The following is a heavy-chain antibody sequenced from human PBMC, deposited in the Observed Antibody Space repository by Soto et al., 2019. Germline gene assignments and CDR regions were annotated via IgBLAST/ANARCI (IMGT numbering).Heavy chain of an antibody. CDR3: VREMATIDGGAFDI. V-gene: IGHV1-69*13. J-gene: IGHJ3*02. Sequence: SVKVSCKASGGTFSSYAISWVRQAPGQGLEWMGGIIPIFGTANYAQKFQGRVTITADESTSTAYMELSSLRSEDTAVYYCVREMATIDGGAFDIWGQGTMVTVSS. CDR2: IIPIFGTA. CDR1: GGTFSSYA. D-gene: IGHD5-12*01.